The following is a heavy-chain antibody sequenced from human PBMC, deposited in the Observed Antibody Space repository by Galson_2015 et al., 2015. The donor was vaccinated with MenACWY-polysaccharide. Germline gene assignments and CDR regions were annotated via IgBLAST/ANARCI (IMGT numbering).Heavy chain of an antibody. J-gene: IGHJ1*01. D-gene: IGHD3-3*01. CDR2: IKSKTDSGTS. CDR3: TTEERVIWEWLRPRKYFQH. CDR1: GFTFSNAW. V-gene: IGHV3-15*01. Sequence: SLRLSCAASGFTFSNAWMSWVRQAPGKGLEWVGRIKSKTDSGTSEYAAPVKGRFTISKDDAKNTLYLQMNRLKTEDTAVYYCTTEERVIWEWLRPRKYFQHWGQGTLVTVSS.